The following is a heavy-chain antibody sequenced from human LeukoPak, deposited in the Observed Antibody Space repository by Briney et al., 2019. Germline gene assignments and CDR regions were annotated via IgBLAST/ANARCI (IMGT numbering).Heavy chain of an antibody. V-gene: IGHV3-74*01. J-gene: IGHJ3*02. CDR2: IYSDGSGT. D-gene: IGHD3-10*01. CDR3: ATDRGHAFDI. Sequence: GGSLRLSCAASGFTFSSYWMHWVRQAPGKGLVWVSRIYSDGSGTSYAESVKGRFTISRDNAKNTLFLQMNSLTAEDTAVYYCATDRGHAFDIWGQGTMVTVS. CDR1: GFTFSSYW.